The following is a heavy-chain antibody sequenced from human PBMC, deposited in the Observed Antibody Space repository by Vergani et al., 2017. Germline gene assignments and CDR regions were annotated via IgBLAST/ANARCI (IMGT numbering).Heavy chain of an antibody. J-gene: IGHJ6*03. CDR3: ARVNTETNGHLYYYYYMDV. D-gene: IGHD4-11*01. CDR2: IDHTGRP. Sequence: QVQLQQWGGGLLTPSETLSLTCVVNGGSFTSYHWTRIRQSPGEGLEWVGDIDHTGRPDYNPSLKSRLTMSVDKTRNKFSLTLNSVTATDTAIYFCARVNTETNGHLYYYYYMDVWVQGTAVTVS. CDR1: GGSFTSYH. V-gene: IGHV4-34*01.